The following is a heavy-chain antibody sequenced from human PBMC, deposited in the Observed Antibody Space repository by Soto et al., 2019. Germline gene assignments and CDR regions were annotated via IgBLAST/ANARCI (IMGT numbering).Heavy chain of an antibody. CDR3: ARDRANWNEESDAFAI. Sequence: SETLSLTCTVSGGSISSGGYYWSWIRQHPGKGLEWIGYIYYSGSTYYNPSLKSRVTISVDTSKNQFSLKLSSVTAADTAVYYCARDRANWNEESDAFAIRGQGTMVTVSS. CDR1: GGSISSGGYY. V-gene: IGHV4-31*03. CDR2: IYYSGST. J-gene: IGHJ3*02. D-gene: IGHD1-1*01.